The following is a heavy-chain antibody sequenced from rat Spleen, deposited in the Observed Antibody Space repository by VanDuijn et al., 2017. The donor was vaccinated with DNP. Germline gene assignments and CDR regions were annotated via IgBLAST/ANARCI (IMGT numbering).Heavy chain of an antibody. CDR1: GFTFSSYW. CDR2: IWSGGST. Sequence: VQLVETGGGLVQPGRSLKLSCVASGFTFSSYWMFWVRQPPGKGLEWIGAIWSGGSTDYNSALKSRLSISRDTSKSQVLLKMNSLQTEDTAMYFCARGPGYPFDYWGQGVMVTVSS. V-gene: IGHV2-15*01. D-gene: IGHD1-4*01. CDR3: ARGPGYPFDY. J-gene: IGHJ2*01.